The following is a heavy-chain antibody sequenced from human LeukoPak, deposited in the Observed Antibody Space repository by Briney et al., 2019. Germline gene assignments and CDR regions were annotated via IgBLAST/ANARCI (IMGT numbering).Heavy chain of an antibody. CDR2: ISYDGSNK. CDR1: GFTFSSXG. D-gene: IGHD3-22*01. V-gene: IGHV3-30*18. CDR3: AKWGWVMSSGYYGGDY. J-gene: IGHJ4*02. Sequence: GGSXXLSCAASGFTFSSXGMHWVXQAPGKGLEWXAVISYDGSNKYYADSVKGRFTISRDNSKNTLYLQMNSLRAEDTAVYYCAKWGWVMSSGYYGGDYWGQGTLVTVSS.